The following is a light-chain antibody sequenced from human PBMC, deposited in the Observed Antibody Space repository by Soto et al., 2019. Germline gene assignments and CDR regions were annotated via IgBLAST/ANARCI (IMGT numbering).Light chain of an antibody. V-gene: IGLV2-14*01. CDR3: SSYTSSSTVV. CDR1: SSDIGVYKY. Sequence: QSALTQPASVSGSRGQSITISCTGTSSDIGVYKYVSWYQQHPGKAPNLMIYEVSNRPSGVSNRFSGSKSGNTASLTISGLQAEDEADYYCSSYTSSSTVVFGGGTKLTVL. J-gene: IGLJ2*01. CDR2: EVS.